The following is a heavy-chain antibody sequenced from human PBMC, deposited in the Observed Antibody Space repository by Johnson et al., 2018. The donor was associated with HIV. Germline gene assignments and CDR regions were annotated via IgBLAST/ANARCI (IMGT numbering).Heavy chain of an antibody. CDR3: AREHSEVRYGSNTRCAFDI. CDR1: GFTFSDYY. V-gene: IGHV3-11*04. D-gene: IGHD3-10*01. CDR2: ISSSGSTI. Sequence: QVQLMESGGGLVQPGGSLRLSCAASGFTFSDYYMSWIRQAPGKGLEWVSYISSSGSTIYYADSVTGRFTISRDNANNSLYLQMNSLRAEDTAVYYCAREHSEVRYGSNTRCAFDIWGQGTMVTVSS. J-gene: IGHJ3*02.